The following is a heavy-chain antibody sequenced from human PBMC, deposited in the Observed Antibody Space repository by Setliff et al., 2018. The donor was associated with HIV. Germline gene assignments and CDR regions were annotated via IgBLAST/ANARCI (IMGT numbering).Heavy chain of an antibody. CDR2: IYYSGST. CDR3: ARSYYDFWNGLPRSFDV. CDR1: GGSISSSNW. D-gene: IGHD3-3*01. V-gene: IGHV4-4*02. J-gene: IGHJ3*01. Sequence: SETLSLTCAVSGGSISSSNWWSWVRQPPEKGLEWIGSIYYSGSTNYKPSFKSRVSISVDTSRNQFSLNLTSLTTADTAMYYCARSYYDFWNGLPRSFDVWGQGTMVTVSS.